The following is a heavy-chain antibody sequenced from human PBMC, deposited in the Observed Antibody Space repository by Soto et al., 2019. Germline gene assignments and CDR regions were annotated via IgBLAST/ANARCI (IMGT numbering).Heavy chain of an antibody. Sequence: GGSLRLSCAASGFTFSSYAMSWVRQAPGKGLEWVSAISGSGGSTYYADSVKGRFTISRDNSKNTLYLQMNSLRAEDTAVYYCAKVRPGYCSGGSCDDAFNIWGQGTMVTVSS. V-gene: IGHV3-23*01. CDR2: ISGSGGST. D-gene: IGHD2-15*01. J-gene: IGHJ3*02. CDR1: GFTFSSYA. CDR3: AKVRPGYCSGGSCDDAFNI.